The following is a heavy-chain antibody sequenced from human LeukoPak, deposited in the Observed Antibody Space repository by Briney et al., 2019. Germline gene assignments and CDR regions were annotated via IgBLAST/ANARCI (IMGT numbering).Heavy chain of an antibody. J-gene: IGHJ5*02. V-gene: IGHV4-4*02. Sequence: SGTLSLTCAVSGGSISSSNWWSWVRQPPGKGLEWIGEIYHSGSTNYNPSLKSRVTISLDKSKNQFSLKLNSLTAADTAVYYCARDGSAWYGWFDPWGQGTLVTVS. CDR2: IYHSGST. D-gene: IGHD6-13*01. CDR3: ARDGSAWYGWFDP. CDR1: GGSISSSNW.